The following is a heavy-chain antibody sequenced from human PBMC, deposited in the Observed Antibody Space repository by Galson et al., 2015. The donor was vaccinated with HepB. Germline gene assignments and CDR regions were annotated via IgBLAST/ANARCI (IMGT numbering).Heavy chain of an antibody. CDR2: INPSTGAT. J-gene: IGHJ5*02. CDR1: GYTFNVYY. Sequence: SVKVSCKASGYTFNVYYMFWVRQAPGQGLEWMGWINPSTGATDYPQKFHGRVALTRDTSITTAYMELSRLRSDDTAVYYCARGVRTAVAADWWFDPWGQGTLVTVSS. V-gene: IGHV1-2*02. D-gene: IGHD6-19*01. CDR3: ARGVRTAVAADWWFDP.